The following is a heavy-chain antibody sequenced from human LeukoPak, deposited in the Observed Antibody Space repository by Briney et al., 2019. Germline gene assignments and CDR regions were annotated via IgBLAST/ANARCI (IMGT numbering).Heavy chain of an antibody. Sequence: ASVKVSCKASGYTFTSYAMHWVRQAPGQRLEWMGWINAGNGNTKYSQKFQGRVTITRDTSASTAYMELSSLGSEDTAVYYCARPYYDILTGYYTYYFDYWGQGTLVTVSS. D-gene: IGHD3-9*01. CDR3: ARPYYDILTGYYTYYFDY. J-gene: IGHJ4*02. CDR2: INAGNGNT. CDR1: GYTFTSYA. V-gene: IGHV1-3*01.